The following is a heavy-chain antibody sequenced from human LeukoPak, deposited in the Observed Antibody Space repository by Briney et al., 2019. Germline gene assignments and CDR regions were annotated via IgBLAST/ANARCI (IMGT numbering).Heavy chain of an antibody. Sequence: PGGSLRLSCAASGFSFSGYAMSWVRQAPGRGLEWVSSISGSGSHTYHADSVKGRFTISRDNSKNTLYLQMNSLRAEDTAVYYCAKDISGYYRPFGYWGQGTLVTVSS. CDR2: ISGSGSHT. CDR3: AKDISGYYRPFGY. D-gene: IGHD3-22*01. J-gene: IGHJ4*02. V-gene: IGHV3-23*01. CDR1: GFSFSGYA.